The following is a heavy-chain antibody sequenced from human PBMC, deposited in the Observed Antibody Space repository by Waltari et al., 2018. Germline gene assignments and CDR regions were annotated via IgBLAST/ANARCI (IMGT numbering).Heavy chain of an antibody. CDR3: ARPLEVGAFDI. V-gene: IGHV4-39*01. D-gene: IGHD3-10*01. J-gene: IGHJ3*02. CDR1: GGSISSSSYY. CDR2: IYYSGST. Sequence: QLQLQESGPGLVKPSETLSLTCTVSGGSISSSSYYWGWIHQPPGKGLEWIGSIYYSGSTYYNPSLKSRVTISVDTSKNQFSLKLSSVTAADTAVYYCARPLEVGAFDIWGQGTMVTVSS.